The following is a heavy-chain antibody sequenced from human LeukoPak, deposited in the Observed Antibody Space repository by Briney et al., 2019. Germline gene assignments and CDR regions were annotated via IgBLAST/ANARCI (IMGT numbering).Heavy chain of an antibody. CDR3: ASNYYYESSGTYYFDY. CDR2: IYSGGST. D-gene: IGHD3-22*01. V-gene: IGHV3-66*01. J-gene: IGHJ4*02. Sequence: GGSLRLSCAASGFTVSSNYMSWVRQAPGKGLEWVSLIYSGGSTYYADSVKGRFTISRDNFKNTLYLQMNSLRADDTAVYYCASNYYYESSGTYYFDYWGQGTLVTVSS. CDR1: GFTVSSNY.